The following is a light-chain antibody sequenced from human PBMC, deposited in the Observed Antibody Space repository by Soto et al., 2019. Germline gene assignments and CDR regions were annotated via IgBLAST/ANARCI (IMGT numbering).Light chain of an antibody. Sequence: QSALTQPASVSGSPGQSITISCTGTSSDVGGFNYVSWYQQHPGKAPKLMIYDVTNRPSGVSYRFSGSKSGNTASLTISGLQAEDEADYYCNSYTSSSTEGLGTGTKVTVL. CDR2: DVT. CDR1: SSDVGGFNY. J-gene: IGLJ1*01. CDR3: NSYTSSSTEG. V-gene: IGLV2-14*03.